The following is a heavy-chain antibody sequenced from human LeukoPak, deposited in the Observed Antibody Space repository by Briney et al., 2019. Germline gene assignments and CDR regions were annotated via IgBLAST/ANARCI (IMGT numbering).Heavy chain of an antibody. CDR1: GFTFSSYA. V-gene: IGHV3-23*01. D-gene: IGHD3-3*01. CDR3: AKQRYTIFGVVPYFDY. J-gene: IGHJ4*02. CDR2: ISGSGGST. Sequence: GGSLRLSCAASGFTFSSYAMSWVRQTPGKGLEWVSAISGSGGSTYYADSVKGRFTISRDNSKNTLYLQMNSLRAEDTAVYYCAKQRYTIFGVVPYFDYWGQGTLVTVSS.